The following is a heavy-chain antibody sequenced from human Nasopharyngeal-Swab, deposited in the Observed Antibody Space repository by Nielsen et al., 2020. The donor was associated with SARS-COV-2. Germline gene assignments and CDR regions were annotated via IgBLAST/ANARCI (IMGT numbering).Heavy chain of an antibody. CDR2: ISSSSSYI. V-gene: IGHV3-21*01. D-gene: IGHD3-10*01. J-gene: IGHJ4*02. CDR3: ARDRYGSGSFLGY. Sequence: VRQMPGKGLEWVSSISSSSSYIYYADSVKGRFTISRDNAKNSLYLQMNSLRAEDTAVYYCARDRYGSGSFLGYWGQGTLVTVSS.